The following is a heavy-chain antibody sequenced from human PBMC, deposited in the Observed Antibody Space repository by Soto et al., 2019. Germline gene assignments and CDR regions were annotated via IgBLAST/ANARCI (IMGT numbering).Heavy chain of an antibody. V-gene: IGHV4-39*01. CDR1: SDSISSSGYY. Sequence: QLQLQESGPGLVKPSETLPSTCTVSSDSISSSGYYWGWSRQPPGKGLEWIGSTSYSGNTYYNTSRASRVTVSVNTSRNQLYLNLSSVTAEYTDVYYCARRRAVVGTRYWGGETPDAVS. J-gene: IGHJ4*01. D-gene: IGHD6-19*01. CDR3: ARRRAVVGTRY. CDR2: TSYSGNT.